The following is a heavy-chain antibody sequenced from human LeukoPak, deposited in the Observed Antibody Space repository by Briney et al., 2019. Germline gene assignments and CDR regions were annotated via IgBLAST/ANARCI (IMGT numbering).Heavy chain of an antibody. V-gene: IGHV4-38-2*02. Sequence: SETLSLTCTVSGCSISSYYWSWIRQPPGKGLEWIGSIYNSGSTYYNPSLKSRVTISVDTSKNQFSLKLRSVTAADTAVYYCARGGSPAGYFDYWGQGTLVTVSS. J-gene: IGHJ4*02. D-gene: IGHD6-25*01. CDR1: GCSISSYY. CDR2: IYNSGST. CDR3: ARGGSPAGYFDY.